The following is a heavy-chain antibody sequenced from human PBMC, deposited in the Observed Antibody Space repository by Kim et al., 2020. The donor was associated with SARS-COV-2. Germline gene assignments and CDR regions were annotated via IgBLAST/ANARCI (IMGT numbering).Heavy chain of an antibody. J-gene: IGHJ5*02. Sequence: SETLSLTCTVSGGSVSSGSYYWSWIRQPPGKGLEWIGYIYYSWSTNYNPSLKSRVTISVDTSKNQFSLKLSSVTAADTAVYYCARSPLFLYDSSGYPLYNWFDPWGQGTLVTVCS. CDR1: GGSVSSGSYY. CDR3: ARSPLFLYDSSGYPLYNWFDP. CDR2: IYYSWST. V-gene: IGHV4-61*01. D-gene: IGHD3-22*01.